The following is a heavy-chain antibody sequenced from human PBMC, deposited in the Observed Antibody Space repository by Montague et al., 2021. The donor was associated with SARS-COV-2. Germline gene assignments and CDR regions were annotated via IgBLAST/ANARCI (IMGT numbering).Heavy chain of an antibody. Sequence: TLSLTCTVSGGSISSGSYYWSWIRQPAGKGLEWIGRIYTSGSTNYNPSLKSRVTIAVDTSKNQFSLKLSSVTAADTAVYYCASGIAGTFYYYMDVWGEGTTVTVSS. CDR3: ASGIAGTFYYYMDV. V-gene: IGHV4-61*02. J-gene: IGHJ6*03. D-gene: IGHD1-14*01. CDR2: IYTSGST. CDR1: GGSISSGSYY.